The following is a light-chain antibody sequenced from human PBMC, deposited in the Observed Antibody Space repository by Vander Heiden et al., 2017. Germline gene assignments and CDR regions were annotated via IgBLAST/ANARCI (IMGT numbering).Light chain of an antibody. J-gene: IGKJ2*01. CDR1: QSGSSSY. Sequence: EIVLTQSPATLSLSPGERATLSCRASQSGSSSYLAWYQQKPGQAPRLLIYGASSRATGIPDRFSGSGSGTDFTLTISRLEPEDFAVYYCQQDSSSPYTFGQGTKLEIK. CDR2: GAS. V-gene: IGKV3-20*01. CDR3: QQDSSSPYT.